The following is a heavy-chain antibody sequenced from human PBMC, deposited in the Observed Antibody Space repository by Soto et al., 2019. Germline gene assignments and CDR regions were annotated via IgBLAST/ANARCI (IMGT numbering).Heavy chain of an antibody. CDR3: ARSLVRGNFYRAEFDY. J-gene: IGHJ4*02. CDR1: GGSISSSSYY. Sequence: SETLSLTCTVSGGSISSSSYYWGWIRQPPGKGLEWIGSIYYSGSTYYNPSLKSRVTISVDTSKNQFSLKLSSVTAADTAVYYCARSLVRGNFYRAEFDYWGQGTLVTVSS. D-gene: IGHD2-21*02. CDR2: IYYSGST. V-gene: IGHV4-39*01.